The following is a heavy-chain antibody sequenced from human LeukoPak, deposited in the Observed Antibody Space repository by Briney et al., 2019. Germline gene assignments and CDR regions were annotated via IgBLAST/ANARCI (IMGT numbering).Heavy chain of an antibody. J-gene: IGHJ4*02. CDR1: GFTVRGNY. CDR3: ARLTVSGQCDY. D-gene: IGHD6-19*01. CDR2: IYSDGST. V-gene: IGHV3-66*01. Sequence: GGSLRLSCAASGFTVRGNYMNWVRQAPGKGLEWVSVIYSDGSTYYADSVKGRFTISRDSSKNTLYLQMNTLRAEDTAVYYCARLTVSGQCDYWGQGTLVTVSS.